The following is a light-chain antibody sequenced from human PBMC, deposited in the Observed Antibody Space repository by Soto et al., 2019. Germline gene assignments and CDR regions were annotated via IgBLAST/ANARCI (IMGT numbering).Light chain of an antibody. CDR3: QQRSHWPT. CDR1: QTVHTS. V-gene: IGKV3-11*01. CDR2: DAS. J-gene: IGKJ1*01. Sequence: DIVLTQSPATLSLFPGDRATLSCRASQTVHTSLAWYQLKPGQAPRLLIYDASNRATGIPARFSASGSGTDFTLTISSLEPEDFAVYYCQQRSHWPTFGQGTKVDIK.